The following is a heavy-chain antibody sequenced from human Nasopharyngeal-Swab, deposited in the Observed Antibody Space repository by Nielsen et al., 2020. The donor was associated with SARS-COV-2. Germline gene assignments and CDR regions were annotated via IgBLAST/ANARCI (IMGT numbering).Heavy chain of an antibody. J-gene: IGHJ5*02. V-gene: IGHV1-24*01. CDR3: ARNSPGYSYGYNWFDP. CDR1: GSTLTELS. Sequence: VKVSCQVSGSTLTELSMHWVRQAPGKGLEWMGGFDPEDGETIYAQKLQGRVTMTTDTSTSTAYMELRSLRSDDTAVYYCARNSPGYSYGYNWFDPWGQGTLVTVSS. D-gene: IGHD5-18*01. CDR2: FDPEDGET.